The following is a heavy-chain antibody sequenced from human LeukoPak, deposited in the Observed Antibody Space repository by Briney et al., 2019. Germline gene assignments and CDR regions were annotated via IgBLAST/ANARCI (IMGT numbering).Heavy chain of an antibody. D-gene: IGHD2-15*01. V-gene: IGHV1-3*01. Sequence: GASVKVSCKASGYTFTNYTMHWVRQAPGQRLEWMGWINAGNGNTKYSQKFQGRVTITTDTSTSTAYMELRSLRSDDTAVYYCARDTCSGGSCYSPIDYWGQGTLVTVSS. CDR2: INAGNGNT. CDR3: ARDTCSGGSCYSPIDY. J-gene: IGHJ4*02. CDR1: GYTFTNYT.